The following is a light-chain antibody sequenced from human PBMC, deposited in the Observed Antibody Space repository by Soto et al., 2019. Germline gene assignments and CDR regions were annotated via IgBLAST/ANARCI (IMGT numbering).Light chain of an antibody. CDR3: QSYDISLSGWV. V-gene: IGLV1-40*01. J-gene: IGLJ3*02. CDR1: SSNIGAGYD. CDR2: GNS. Sequence: QSVLTQPPSVSGAPGQRVTISCTGSSSNIGAGYDVHWYQQLPGTAPKLLIYGNSNRPSGVPDRFSGSKSGTSASLAITGLQAEDEADYHCQSYDISLSGWVFGGGTQLTVL.